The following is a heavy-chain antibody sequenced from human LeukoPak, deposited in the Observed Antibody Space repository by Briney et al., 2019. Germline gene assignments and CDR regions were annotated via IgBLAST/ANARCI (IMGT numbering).Heavy chain of an antibody. D-gene: IGHD2-15*01. V-gene: IGHV1-2*06. CDR3: LFYCSGGSATDY. CDR1: GYTFTGYY. CDR2: INPNSGGT. J-gene: IGHJ4*02. Sequence: ASVKVSCKASGYTFTGYYMHWLRQAPGQGLEWMGRINPNSGGTNYAQKFQGRVTMTRDTSISTAFMELSRLRSDDTAVYYCLFYCSGGSATDYWGQGTLVTVSS.